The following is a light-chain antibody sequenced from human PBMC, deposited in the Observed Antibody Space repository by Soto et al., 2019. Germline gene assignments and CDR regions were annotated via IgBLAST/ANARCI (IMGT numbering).Light chain of an antibody. CDR1: QSVSSSY. Sequence: EIVLTQSPGTLSLSPGERATLSCRASQSVSSSYLAWYQQKPGQAPRLLLYGASSRATGIPDRFSGSGSGTDFTLTISRLEPEDFAVYYCQQYGSSRRLTFGGGTKVEIK. V-gene: IGKV3-20*01. CDR3: QQYGSSRRLT. J-gene: IGKJ4*01. CDR2: GAS.